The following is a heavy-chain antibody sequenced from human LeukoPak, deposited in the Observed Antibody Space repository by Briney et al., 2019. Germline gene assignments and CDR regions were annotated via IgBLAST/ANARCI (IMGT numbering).Heavy chain of an antibody. Sequence: SSQTLSLTCTVSGGSISSGDYYWSWIRQPPGKGLEWIGYIYYSGSTYYNPSLKSRVTISVDTSKNQFSLKLSSVTAADTAVYYCARDTCSGGSCYPDYWGQGTLVTVSS. CDR1: GGSISSGDYY. V-gene: IGHV4-30-4*01. D-gene: IGHD2-15*01. J-gene: IGHJ4*02. CDR3: ARDTCSGGSCYPDY. CDR2: IYYSGST.